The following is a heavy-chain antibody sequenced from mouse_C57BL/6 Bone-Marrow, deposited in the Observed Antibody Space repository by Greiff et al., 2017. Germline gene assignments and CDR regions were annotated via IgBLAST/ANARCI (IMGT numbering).Heavy chain of an antibody. Sequence: EVQLQQSGPELVKPGASVKISCKASGYTFTDYYMNWVKQSHGKSLEWIGDINPNNGGTSYNQKFKGKATLTVDKSSSTAYMELRSLTSEDSAVYYCARTGGLLRRGGYAMDYWGQGTSVTVSS. D-gene: IGHD1-1*01. V-gene: IGHV1-26*01. CDR1: GYTFTDYY. J-gene: IGHJ4*01. CDR2: INPNNGGT. CDR3: ARTGGLLRRGGYAMDY.